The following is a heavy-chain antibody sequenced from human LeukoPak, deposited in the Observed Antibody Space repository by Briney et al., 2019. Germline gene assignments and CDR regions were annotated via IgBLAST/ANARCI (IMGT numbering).Heavy chain of an antibody. D-gene: IGHD2-15*01. CDR2: IKQDGSEK. CDR3: ARFCSGGSCLYYYYGMDV. CDR1: GFTFSNAW. Sequence: GGSLRLSCVGSGFTFSNAWMSWIRQAPGKGLEWVANIKQDGSEKYYVDSVKGRFTISRDNAKNSLYLQMNSLRAEDTAVYYCARFCSGGSCLYYYYGMDVWGQGTTVTVSS. V-gene: IGHV3-7*01. J-gene: IGHJ6*02.